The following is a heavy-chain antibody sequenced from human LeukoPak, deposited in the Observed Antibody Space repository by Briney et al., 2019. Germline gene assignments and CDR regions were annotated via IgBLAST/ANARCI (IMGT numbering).Heavy chain of an antibody. CDR2: ISSSSSYI. Sequence: GGSLRLSCAASGFTFSTYPMNWVRQAPGKGLEWVSSISSSSSYIYYADSVKGRFTISRDNAKNSLYLQMNSLRAEDTAVYYCARVGYGDYPLEYFDYWGQGTLVTVSS. CDR1: GFTFSTYP. V-gene: IGHV3-21*01. D-gene: IGHD4-17*01. J-gene: IGHJ4*02. CDR3: ARVGYGDYPLEYFDY.